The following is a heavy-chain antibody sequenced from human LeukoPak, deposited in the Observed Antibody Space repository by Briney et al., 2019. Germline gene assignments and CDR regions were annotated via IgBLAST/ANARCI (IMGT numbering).Heavy chain of an antibody. V-gene: IGHV3-30*02. CDR1: GFTFSSYG. Sequence: GGSLRLSCAASGFTFSSYGMHWVRQAPGKGLEWVAFIRYDGSNKYYADSVKGRFTISRDNSKNTLYLQMNSLRAEDTAAYYCAPYCSSTSCSRFDYWGQGTLVTVSS. J-gene: IGHJ4*02. D-gene: IGHD2-2*01. CDR3: APYCSSTSCSRFDY. CDR2: IRYDGSNK.